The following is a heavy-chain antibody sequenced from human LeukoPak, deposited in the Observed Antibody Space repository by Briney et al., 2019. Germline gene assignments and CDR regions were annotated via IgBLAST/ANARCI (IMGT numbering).Heavy chain of an antibody. CDR1: GFTFRNYW. V-gene: IGHV3-7*01. Sequence: GGSLRFSCAASGFTFRNYWMGWVRQAPGKGMEWVANTKPDGSAEYYADSVRGRFTTSRDNANNFLYLQMNRLRAADTAVYYCARDDGLNTNFVYWGQGTLVTVS. CDR3: ARDDGLNTNFVY. D-gene: IGHD5-24*01. CDR2: TKPDGSAE. J-gene: IGHJ4*02.